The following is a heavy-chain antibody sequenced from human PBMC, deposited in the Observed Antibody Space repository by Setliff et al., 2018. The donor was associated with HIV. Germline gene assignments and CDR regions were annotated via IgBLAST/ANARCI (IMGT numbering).Heavy chain of an antibody. Sequence: GGSLRLSCAVSGFTFSSYSVNWVRQAPGKGLEWVSSITSGGYIHYADSVKGRFTISKDTAYNSLYLQMNSLRAEDTAVYYCARARTGVTMVRGAMSFWGQGTLVTVSS. CDR1: GFTFSSYS. CDR2: ITSGGYI. J-gene: IGHJ4*02. D-gene: IGHD3-10*01. CDR3: ARARTGVTMVRGAMSF. V-gene: IGHV3-21*01.